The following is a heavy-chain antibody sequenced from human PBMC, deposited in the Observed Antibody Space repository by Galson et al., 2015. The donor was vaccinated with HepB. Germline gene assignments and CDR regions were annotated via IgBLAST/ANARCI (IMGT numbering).Heavy chain of an antibody. CDR2: TYYRSNWYS. CDR1: GDSVSSNRAT. D-gene: IGHD6-13*01. CDR3: ARVLVAAGYFDP. Sequence: CAISGDSVSSNRATWNWIRQSPSRGLEWLGRTYYRSNWYSDYAVSAKSRIAINPDTSKNQFSLQLNSVTPEDTAVYYCARVLVAAGYFDPWGQGTQVTVSS. J-gene: IGHJ5*02. V-gene: IGHV6-1*01.